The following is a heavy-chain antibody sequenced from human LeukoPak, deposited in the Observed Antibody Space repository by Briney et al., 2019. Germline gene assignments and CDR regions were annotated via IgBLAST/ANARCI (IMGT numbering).Heavy chain of an antibody. CDR2: ISPTGSTT. J-gene: IGHJ4*02. CDR1: GFSFSGHW. Sequence: GGSLRLSCTASGFSFSGHWMHWARQLPGKGLVWVSRISPTGSTTSYADSVKGRFTVSRDNAKNTLYLQVNNLRAEDTAVYYCARDSPMGSFWGQGTLVTVSS. D-gene: IGHD3-16*01. V-gene: IGHV3-74*01. CDR3: ARDSPMGSF.